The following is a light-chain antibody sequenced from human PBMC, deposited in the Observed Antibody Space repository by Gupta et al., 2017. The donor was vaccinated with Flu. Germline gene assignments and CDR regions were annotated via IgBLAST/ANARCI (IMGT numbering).Light chain of an antibody. Sequence: PTVRITGQGASLRGSYAGWYQQKPGQAPVVVIYAKNNRPSGIPDRFSGSSSGDTASLTITGAQAEDEADYYCNSRDSSGNHYVFGTGTKLTVL. J-gene: IGLJ1*01. CDR3: NSRDSSGNHYV. CDR1: SLRGSY. CDR2: AKN. V-gene: IGLV3-19*01.